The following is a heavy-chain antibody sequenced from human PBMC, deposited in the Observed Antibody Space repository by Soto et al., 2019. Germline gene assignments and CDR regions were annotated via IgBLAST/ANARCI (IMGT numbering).Heavy chain of an antibody. V-gene: IGHV4-34*01. CDR2: INHSGST. CDR1: GGSFSGYY. D-gene: IGHD6-6*01. CDR3: ARGRRPANIAARPFYFDS. J-gene: IGHJ4*02. Sequence: PSETLSLTCAVYGGSFSGYYWSWIRQPPGKGLEWIGEINHSGSTNYNPSLKSRVTISVDTSKNQFSLKLSSVTAADTAVYYCARGRRPANIAARPFYFDSCAQRTLVPVSS.